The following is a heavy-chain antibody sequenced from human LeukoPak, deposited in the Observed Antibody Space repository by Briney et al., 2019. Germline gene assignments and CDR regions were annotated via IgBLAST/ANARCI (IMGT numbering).Heavy chain of an antibody. V-gene: IGHV1-8*01. J-gene: IGHJ6*02. Sequence: ASVKVSCKASGYTFTSYDINWVRQATGQGLEWMGWMNPNSGNTGYAQKFQGRVTMTRNTSISTTYMELSSLRSENTAVYYCARGYGYCTSTSSPYYYYGMDVWGQGTTVTVSS. CDR1: GYTFTSYD. CDR2: MNPNSGNT. D-gene: IGHD2-2*01. CDR3: ARGYGYCTSTSSPYYYYGMDV.